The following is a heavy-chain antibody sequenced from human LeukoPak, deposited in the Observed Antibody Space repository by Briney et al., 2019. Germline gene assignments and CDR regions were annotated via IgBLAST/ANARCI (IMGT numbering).Heavy chain of an antibody. J-gene: IGHJ3*02. CDR2: IYYTGNT. Sequence: SETLSLTCAVSGGSISSGGYSWSWIRQPPGKGMEWIAYIYYTGNTYFNPSLKSRVTISVDTSKNQFSLRLSSVTAADTAVYYCARGLNNRKSGRRFDVFEIWGQGTMVTVSS. D-gene: IGHD1-14*01. CDR3: ARGLNNRKSGRRFDVFEI. V-gene: IGHV4-30-4*07. CDR1: GGSISSGGYS.